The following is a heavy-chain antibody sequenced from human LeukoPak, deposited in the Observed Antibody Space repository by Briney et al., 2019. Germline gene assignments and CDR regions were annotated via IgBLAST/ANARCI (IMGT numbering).Heavy chain of an antibody. CDR1: GFTFSSYW. CDR2: NNSDGSST. J-gene: IGHJ4*02. Sequence: GRSLRLSCAASGFTFSSYWMHWVRQAPGKGLVWVLRNNSDGSSTTYADSVKGRFTISRDNAKNTLYLQMNSLRAEDTAVYYCVRDLELVYYDSSGYEYWGQGTLVTVSS. CDR3: VRDLELVYYDSSGYEY. V-gene: IGHV3-74*01. D-gene: IGHD3-22*01.